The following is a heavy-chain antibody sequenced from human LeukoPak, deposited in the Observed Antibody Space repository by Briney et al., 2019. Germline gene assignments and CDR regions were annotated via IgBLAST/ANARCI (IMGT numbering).Heavy chain of an antibody. V-gene: IGHV3-33*01. CDR2: IWNDGSKT. CDR3: ARDPMITFGGVIAPGY. CDR1: GFTFSSYG. D-gene: IGHD3-16*02. J-gene: IGHJ4*02. Sequence: PGGSLRLSCAASGFTFSSYGMHWVRQAPGKGLEWVAVIWNDGSKTYYADSVKGRLTISRDNSKNTLYLQIDSLRAEDTAVYYCARDPMITFGGVIAPGYWGQGTLVTVSS.